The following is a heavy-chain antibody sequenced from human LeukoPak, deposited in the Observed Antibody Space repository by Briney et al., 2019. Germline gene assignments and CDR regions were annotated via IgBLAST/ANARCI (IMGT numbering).Heavy chain of an antibody. V-gene: IGHV3-30*18. CDR1: AFTFSSYG. J-gene: IGHJ6*03. CDR3: AKDWAVATYRYYYMDV. Sequence: GGSLRLSCAASAFTFSSYGMHWVRQAPGQGVKWVAVISFDGSNKYYADSVKGRFTISRDNSKNTLFLQMNSLRAEDTALYYCAKDWAVATYRYYYMDVWEQGTTVTVS. CDR2: ISFDGSNK. D-gene: IGHD6-19*01.